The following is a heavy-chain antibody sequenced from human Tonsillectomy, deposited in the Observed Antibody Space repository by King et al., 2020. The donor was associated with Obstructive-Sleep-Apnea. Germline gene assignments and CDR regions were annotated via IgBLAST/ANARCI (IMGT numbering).Heavy chain of an antibody. V-gene: IGHV1-18*01. J-gene: IGHJ3*02. CDR3: ARDLGLTVYFEDAFDI. D-gene: IGHD2-8*01. Sequence: QLVQSGAEVKKPGASLKVSCKASGYTFTSYGITWVRQAPGQGLEWMGWISGYNGHAKFAERLQDRVTLTTDTSTSTAYMGLRTLRSDDTAVYYCARDLGLTVYFEDAFDIWGQGTTVTVSS. CDR1: GYTFTSYG. CDR2: ISGYNGHA.